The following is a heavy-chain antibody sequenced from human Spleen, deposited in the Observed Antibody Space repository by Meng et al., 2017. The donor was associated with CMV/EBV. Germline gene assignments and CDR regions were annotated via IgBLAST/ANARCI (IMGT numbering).Heavy chain of an antibody. CDR2: IIHSGRS. CDR3: ARVYGGCFDY. Sequence: SETLSLTCAVSGYSTSSDNYWAWIRQPPGKGLEWIGSIIHSGRSYYNQSLKSRVSMSVDTSKNQFSLKLNSLTAADTAVYYCARVYGGCFDYWGQGTLVTVSS. J-gene: IGHJ4*02. D-gene: IGHD2/OR15-2a*01. V-gene: IGHV4-38-2*01. CDR1: GYSTSSDNY.